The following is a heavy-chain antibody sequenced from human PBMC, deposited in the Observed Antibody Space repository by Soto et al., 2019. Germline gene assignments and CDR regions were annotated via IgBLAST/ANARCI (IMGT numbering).Heavy chain of an antibody. V-gene: IGHV3-53*01. CDR2: IFSGDNT. D-gene: IGHD2-21*02. CDR3: ATGLTLPVRPSFDT. Sequence: GGSLRLSCAASGFTISGNYITWVRQAPGKGLEWVSVIFSGDNTFYSDSVKGRFTISRDSSKNTVYLQMNRLRGDDTAVYFCATGLTLPVRPSFDTWGQGTLVTVSS. CDR1: GFTISGNY. J-gene: IGHJ5*02.